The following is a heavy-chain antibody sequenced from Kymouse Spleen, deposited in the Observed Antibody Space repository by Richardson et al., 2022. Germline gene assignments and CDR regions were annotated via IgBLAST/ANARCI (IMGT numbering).Heavy chain of an antibody. CDR1: GFTFSGSA. Sequence: EVQLVESGGGLVQPGGSLKLSCAASGFTFSGSAMHWVRQASGKGLEWVGRIRSKANSYATAYAASVKGRFTISRDDSKNTAYLQMNSLKTEDTAVYYCTSLYYDFWSGYNYWGQGTLVTVSS. CDR2: IRSKANSYAT. D-gene: IGHD3-3*01. CDR3: TSLYYDFWSGYNY. V-gene: IGHV3-73*02. J-gene: IGHJ4*02.